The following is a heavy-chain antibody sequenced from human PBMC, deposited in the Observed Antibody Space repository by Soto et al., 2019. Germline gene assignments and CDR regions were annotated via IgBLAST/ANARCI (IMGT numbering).Heavy chain of an antibody. V-gene: IGHV1-2*02. J-gene: IGHJ6*02. Sequence: ASVKVSCKTSGYTFTDYYMHWVRHAPGQGLEWMGWINPNSGGTNYAQKFQGRVTMTRDTSISTAYMELSRLRSDDTAVYYCARDLDAIAVAGDYYYYGMDVWGQGTTVTVSS. CDR2: INPNSGGT. CDR1: GYTFTDYY. D-gene: IGHD6-19*01. CDR3: ARDLDAIAVAGDYYYYGMDV.